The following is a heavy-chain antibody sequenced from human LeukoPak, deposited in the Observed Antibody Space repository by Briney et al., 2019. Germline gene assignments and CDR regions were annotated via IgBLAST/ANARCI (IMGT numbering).Heavy chain of an antibody. J-gene: IGHJ3*01. V-gene: IGHV1-69*06. CDR2: IIPIFGTA. CDR3: ATQDVDPTMGTGGYSDAFDV. CDR1: GGTFSSYA. Sequence: SVKVSCKASGGTFSSYAISWVRQAPGQGLEWMGGIIPIFGTANYAQKFQGRVTMTEDTSTDTAYMELSSLRYEDTAVYYCATQDVDPTMGTGGYSDAFDVWGQGTLVTVSS. D-gene: IGHD5-18*01.